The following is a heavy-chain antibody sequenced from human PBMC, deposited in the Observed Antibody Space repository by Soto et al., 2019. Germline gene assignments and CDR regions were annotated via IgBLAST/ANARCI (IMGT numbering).Heavy chain of an antibody. CDR3: ANTIDIWTHNYCMDV. D-gene: IGHD3-9*01. CDR2: LSGSCGST. J-gene: IGHJ6*02. Sequence: GGSLRLSCAASGFTFSSYAMSWVRQAPGKGLEWVSALSGSCGSTYYADSVKGRFTISRDNSKNTLYLQMNSLRAEDTAVYYCANTIDIWTHNYCMDVWGQGTTVTVSS. V-gene: IGHV3-23*01. CDR1: GFTFSSYA.